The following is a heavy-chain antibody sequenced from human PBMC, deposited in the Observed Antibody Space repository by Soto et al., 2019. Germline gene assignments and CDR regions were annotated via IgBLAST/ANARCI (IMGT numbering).Heavy chain of an antibody. Sequence: QLQLVQSGADVKKPGASLKVSCKASGYTFTGYYMHGVRQAPGQGREWLGGINPNSGGKTYAQTFQGWVTMTKDTSTSTAYMELSRLKSDDKAVYYCARENRQIFGVVITYGMDVWGQGTTVTVSS. J-gene: IGHJ6*02. V-gene: IGHV1-2*04. CDR1: GYTFTGYY. D-gene: IGHD3-3*01. CDR2: INPNSGGK. CDR3: ARENRQIFGVVITYGMDV.